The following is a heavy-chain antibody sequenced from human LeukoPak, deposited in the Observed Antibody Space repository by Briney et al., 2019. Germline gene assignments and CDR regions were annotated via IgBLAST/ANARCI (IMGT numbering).Heavy chain of an antibody. CDR3: AKGLRGNYYDSSGYYAY. V-gene: IGHV3-30*18. D-gene: IGHD3-22*01. J-gene: IGHJ4*02. CDR1: GVTFSSYG. CDR2: ISYDGSNK. Sequence: GGSLRLSCAASGVTFSSYGMHWVRQAPGKGLEWVAVISYDGSNKYYADSVKGRFTISRDNSKNTLYLQMNSLRAEDTAVYYCAKGLRGNYYDSSGYYAYWGQGTLVTVSS.